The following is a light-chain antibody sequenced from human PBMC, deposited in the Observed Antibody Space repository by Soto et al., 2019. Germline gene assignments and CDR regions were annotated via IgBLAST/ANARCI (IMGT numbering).Light chain of an antibody. Sequence: QSVLTQPPSASGAPGQRVTISCTGSSSNIGAGYDVQWYQQLPGTAPKLLIYGNINRPSGVPDRFSGSKSGTSASLAITGLQAEDEADYYCQSFDSSLSGSVFGGGTKLTVL. CDR2: GNI. CDR1: SSNIGAGYD. CDR3: QSFDSSLSGSV. V-gene: IGLV1-40*01. J-gene: IGLJ2*01.